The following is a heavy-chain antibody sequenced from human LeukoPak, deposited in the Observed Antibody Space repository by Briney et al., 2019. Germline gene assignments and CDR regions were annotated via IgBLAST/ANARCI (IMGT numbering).Heavy chain of an antibody. J-gene: IGHJ4*02. CDR1: GFAFSSSW. D-gene: IGHD3-22*01. V-gene: IGHV3-7*04. Sequence: GGSLRLSCAASGFAFSSSWMSWVRQAPGKGLEWVANIRQDGSEKYYVDSVKGRFTISRDNTKNSLYLQMNSLRAEDTAVYYCARANNYYDSSGYYYLIDYWGQGTLVTVSS. CDR2: IRQDGSEK. CDR3: ARANNYYDSSGYYYLIDY.